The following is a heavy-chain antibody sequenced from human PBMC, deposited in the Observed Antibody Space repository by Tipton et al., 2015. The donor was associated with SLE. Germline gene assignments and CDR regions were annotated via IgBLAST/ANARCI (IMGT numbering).Heavy chain of an antibody. J-gene: IGHJ6*02. D-gene: IGHD6-13*01. CDR3: ARSLAAAGTGYYYYGMDV. Sequence: TLSLTCTVSGGSISSYYWSWIRQPPGKGLEWIGYIYYSGSTNYNPSLKSRVTISVDTSKNQFSLKLSSVTAADTAVYYCARSLAAAGTGYYYYGMDVWRQGTTVTVSS. CDR1: GGSISSYY. V-gene: IGHV4-59*01. CDR2: IYYSGST.